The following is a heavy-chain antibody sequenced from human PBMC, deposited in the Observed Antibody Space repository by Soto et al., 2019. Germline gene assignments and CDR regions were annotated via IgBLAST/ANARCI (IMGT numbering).Heavy chain of an antibody. CDR2: IKEDGSEK. J-gene: IGHJ6*02. CDR1: GFTFSSYW. V-gene: IGHV3-7*03. D-gene: IGHD3-3*01. CDR3: ARDFGILRFSEWFNYYYGMDV. Sequence: EVQLVESGGGLVQPGGSLRLSCAASGFTFSSYWMSWVRQAPGKGLEWVANIKEDGSEKYYVDSVKGRFTISRDNAKNSLYLQMNSLRAEDTAVYYCARDFGILRFSEWFNYYYGMDVWGQGTTVTVSS.